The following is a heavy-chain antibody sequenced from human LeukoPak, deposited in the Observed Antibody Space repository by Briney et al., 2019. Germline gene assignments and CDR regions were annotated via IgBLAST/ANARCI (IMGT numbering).Heavy chain of an antibody. CDR3: ARGGFGRYYYYYMDV. V-gene: IGHV3-30*04. Sequence: GGSLRLSCAASGFTFSSYAMHWVRQAPGKGLEWVAVISYDGSNKYYADSVKGRFTISRDNSKNTLYLQMNSLRAEDTAVYYCARGGFGRYYYYYMDVWGKGTTVTVSS. D-gene: IGHD3-16*01. CDR2: ISYDGSNK. CDR1: GFTFSSYA. J-gene: IGHJ6*03.